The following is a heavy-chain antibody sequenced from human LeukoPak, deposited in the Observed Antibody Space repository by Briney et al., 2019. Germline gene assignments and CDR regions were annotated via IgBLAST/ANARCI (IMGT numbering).Heavy chain of an antibody. CDR3: AKDYYYGMDV. Sequence: GGSLRLSCAASGFTFTSSAMSWVRQAPGKGLQWVSGISGSGGRTYYADSVKARFTISRDNSKNSLYLQMNSLRTEDTALYYCAKDYYYGMDVWGQGTTVTVSS. J-gene: IGHJ6*02. CDR1: GFTFTSSA. CDR2: ISGSGGRT. V-gene: IGHV3-23*01.